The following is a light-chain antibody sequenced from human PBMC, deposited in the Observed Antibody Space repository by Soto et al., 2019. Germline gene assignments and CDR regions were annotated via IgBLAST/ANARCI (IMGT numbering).Light chain of an antibody. J-gene: IGKJ4*01. Sequence: DIQMTQSPSSLSASVGDRVTITCQASQHINNYLNWYQQKPGKAPQLLIYDASNLETGVPSRFSGSGSGTVFTVTISSLQAEDIATYYCQQYGNLPLTFGGGTKVEI. CDR2: DAS. CDR3: QQYGNLPLT. V-gene: IGKV1-33*01. CDR1: QHINNY.